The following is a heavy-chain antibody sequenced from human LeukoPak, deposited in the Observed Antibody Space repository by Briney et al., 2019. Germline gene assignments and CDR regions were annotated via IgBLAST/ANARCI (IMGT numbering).Heavy chain of an antibody. CDR2: IRYDGSNK. D-gene: IGHD1-26*01. CDR3: AKSPPSGSYYFDY. CDR1: GFTFSSYG. J-gene: IGHJ4*02. V-gene: IGHV3-30*02. Sequence: GGSLRLSCAASGFTFSSYGMHWVRQAPGKGLEWVAFIRYDGSNKYYADSVKGRFTISSDNSKNTLYLQMNSLRAEDTAVYYCAKSPPSGSYYFDYWGQGTLVTVSS.